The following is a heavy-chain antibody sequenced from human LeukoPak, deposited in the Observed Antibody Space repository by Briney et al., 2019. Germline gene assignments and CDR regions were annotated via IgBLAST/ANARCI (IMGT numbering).Heavy chain of an antibody. V-gene: IGHV3-30*04. CDR1: GFTFSSYA. Sequence: AGGSLRLSCAASGFTFSSYAMSWVRQAPGKGLEWVAVISYDGSNKYYADSVKGRFTISRDNSKNTLYLQMNSLRAEDTAVYYCARDSSGSYAPNLDYWGQGTLVTVSS. CDR3: ARDSSGSYAPNLDY. J-gene: IGHJ4*02. D-gene: IGHD3-10*01. CDR2: ISYDGSNK.